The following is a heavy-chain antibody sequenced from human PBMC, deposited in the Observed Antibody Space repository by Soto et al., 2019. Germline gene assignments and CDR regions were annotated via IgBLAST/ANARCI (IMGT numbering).Heavy chain of an antibody. CDR3: ARGRNNFRY. CDR2: IKEDGSEK. D-gene: IGHD1-20*01. CDR1: GFPFSSYA. V-gene: IGHV3-7*01. J-gene: IGHJ3*01. Sequence: GGSLRLSCAASGFPFSSYAMSWVRQAPGKGLEWVASIKEDGSEKYYVDSVKGRFTISRDNPKNSLHLQMNSLRAEDTALYYCARGRNNFRYWGQGTMVTV.